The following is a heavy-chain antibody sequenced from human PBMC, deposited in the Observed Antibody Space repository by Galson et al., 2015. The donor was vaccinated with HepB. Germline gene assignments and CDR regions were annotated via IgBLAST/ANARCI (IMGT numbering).Heavy chain of an antibody. D-gene: IGHD2-15*01. CDR3: ARGAFTVVLGATQNNWFDP. CDR1: GYTFSSYS. J-gene: IGHJ5*02. CDR2: ISAYNGYT. V-gene: IGHV1-18*01. Sequence: SVKVSCKASGYTFSSYSITWVRQAPGQGLEWMGWISAYNGYTDYAQKFQGRITLTTDTSKNTAYMELMSLKSDDTALYYCARGAFTVVLGATQNNWFDPWGQGTLVTASS.